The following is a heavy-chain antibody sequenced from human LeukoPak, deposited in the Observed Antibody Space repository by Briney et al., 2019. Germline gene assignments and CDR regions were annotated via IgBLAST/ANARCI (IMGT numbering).Heavy chain of an antibody. CDR2: ISYDGSNK. V-gene: IGHV3-30*18. Sequence: GGSLRLSCAASGFTFSSYGMHWVRQAPGKGLEWVAVISYDGSNKYYADSVKGRFTISRDNSKNTLYLQMNSLRAEDTAVYYCAKDLSGSVWGQGTLVTVSS. D-gene: IGHD6-25*01. J-gene: IGHJ4*02. CDR3: AKDLSGSV. CDR1: GFTFSSYG.